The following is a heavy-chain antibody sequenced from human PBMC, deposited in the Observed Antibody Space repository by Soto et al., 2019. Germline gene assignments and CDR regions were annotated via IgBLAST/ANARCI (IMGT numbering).Heavy chain of an antibody. CDR1: GGAFGSYA. J-gene: IGHJ4*02. CDR2: IIPMFDTT. V-gene: IGHV1-69*01. Sequence: QVQLVQSGAEVKKPGSSVKVSCKASGGAFGSYAINWVRQAPGQGLEWMGGIIPMFDTTNYAQRFQGRVTVTADESTSTVYLEVTRLRSEDTAMYYCTGHRGYSSGYWGQDFWGQGTLVTVSS. D-gene: IGHD5-12*01. CDR3: TGHRGYSSGYWGQDF.